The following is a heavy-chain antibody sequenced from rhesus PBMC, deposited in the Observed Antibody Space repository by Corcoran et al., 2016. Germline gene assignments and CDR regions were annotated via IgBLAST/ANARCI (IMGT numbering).Heavy chain of an antibody. CDR1: GGSISSGYD. CDR3: ARSIAAEGDAFDF. J-gene: IGHJ3*01. CDR2: IYGSSGST. Sequence: QVQLQESGPGVVKPSETLSLTCAVSGGSISSGYDWSWIRQPPGKGLEWIGYIYGSSGSTNYNTSLKNRVNISKDAAKNQFSLKLSSVTAADTAVYYCARSIAAEGDAFDFWGQGLRVTVSS. V-gene: IGHV4-76*01. D-gene: IGHD6-25*01.